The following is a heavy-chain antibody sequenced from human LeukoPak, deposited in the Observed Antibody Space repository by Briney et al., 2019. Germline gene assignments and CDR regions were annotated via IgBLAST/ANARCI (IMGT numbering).Heavy chain of an antibody. V-gene: IGHV4-30-4*08. Sequence: SETLSLTCTVSGGSISSGDYYWSWIRQPPGKGLEWIGYIYYSWSTYYNPSLKSRVTISVDTSKNQFSLKLSSVTAADTAVYYCVGLHDAFDIWGQGTMVTVSS. J-gene: IGHJ3*02. CDR1: GGSISSGDYY. CDR3: VGLHDAFDI. CDR2: IYYSWST.